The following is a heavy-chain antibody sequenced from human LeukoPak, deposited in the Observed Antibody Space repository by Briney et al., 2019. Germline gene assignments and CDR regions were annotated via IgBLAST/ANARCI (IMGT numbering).Heavy chain of an antibody. D-gene: IGHD6-19*01. Sequence: ASVKVSCKASGYTFTSYGIIWVRQAPGQGLEWMGWISAYNGNTNYAQKLQGRVTMTTDTSTSTAYMELRSLRSEDTAVYYCARVEEAGYSSGWYSSGHYYYGMDVWGQGTTVTVSS. CDR3: ARVEEAGYSSGWYSSGHYYYGMDV. CDR2: ISAYNGNT. J-gene: IGHJ6*02. V-gene: IGHV1-18*01. CDR1: GYTFTSYG.